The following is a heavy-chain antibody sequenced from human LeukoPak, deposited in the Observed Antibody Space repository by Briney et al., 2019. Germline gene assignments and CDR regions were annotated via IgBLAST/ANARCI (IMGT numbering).Heavy chain of an antibody. J-gene: IGHJ6*03. CDR1: GGSISSSSYY. CDR2: IYYSGST. Sequence: SETLSLTCTVSGGSISSSSYYWGWIRQPPGKGLEWIGSIYYSGSTYYNPSLKSRVTISVDTSKNQFSLKLSSVTAADTAVYYCARDFFDSSGYPQGSYYYMDVWGQGTTVTVSS. CDR3: ARDFFDSSGYPQGSYYYMDV. V-gene: IGHV4-39*07. D-gene: IGHD3-22*01.